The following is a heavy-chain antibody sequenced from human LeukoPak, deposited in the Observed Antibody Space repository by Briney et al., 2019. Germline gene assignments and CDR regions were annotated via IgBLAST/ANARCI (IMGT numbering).Heavy chain of an antibody. CDR3: ARSSSSNPPFDY. CDR2: MNPNSGNT. D-gene: IGHD6-6*01. J-gene: IGHJ4*02. CDR1: GYTFTSYD. Sequence: ASVKVSCKASGYTFTSYDINWVRQAPGQGLEWMGWMNPNSGNTGYAQKVQGRVTMTRNTSISTAYMELSSLRSEDTAVYYCARSSSSNPPFDYWGQGTLVTVSS. V-gene: IGHV1-8*01.